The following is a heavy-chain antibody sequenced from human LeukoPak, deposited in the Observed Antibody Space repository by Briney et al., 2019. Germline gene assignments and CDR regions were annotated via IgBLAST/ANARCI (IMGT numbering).Heavy chain of an antibody. D-gene: IGHD3-10*02. CDR3: AKVLHYYVAMDV. CDR1: GFTFSSYS. CDR2: ISSSSSYI. J-gene: IGHJ6*02. Sequence: GGPLRLSCAASGFTFSSYSMNGARQAPGKGLEWVSSISSSSSYIYYADSVKGRFTIYRDNAKNSLYLQMNSLRAEDTALNYCAKVLHYYVAMDVWGQGNTGTVSS. V-gene: IGHV3-21*04.